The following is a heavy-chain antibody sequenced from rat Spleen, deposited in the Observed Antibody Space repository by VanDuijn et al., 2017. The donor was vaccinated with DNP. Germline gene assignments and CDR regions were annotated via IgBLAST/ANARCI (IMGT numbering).Heavy chain of an antibody. V-gene: IGHV5-25*01. CDR1: GFSFSDYD. D-gene: IGHD1-5*01. J-gene: IGHJ4*01. CDR2: MSPTTRSS. CDR3: ARREYRYNWGAMDA. Sequence: EVQLVESGGGLVQPGRSLRLSCAASGFSFSDYDMAWVRQAPTKGLEWVACMSPTTRSSYYRDSVKGRFTVSRDDATSTLYLQMDSLRSEDTATYYCARREYRYNWGAMDAWGQGTSVTVSS.